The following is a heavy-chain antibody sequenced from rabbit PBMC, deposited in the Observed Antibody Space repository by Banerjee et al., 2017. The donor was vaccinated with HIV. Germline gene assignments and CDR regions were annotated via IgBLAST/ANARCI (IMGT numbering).Heavy chain of an antibody. CDR2: INTITGKA. J-gene: IGHJ6*01. Sequence: EQLLESGGGLVKPEGSLTLTCTASGFSFSNKAVMCWVRQAPGKGLEWIACINTITGKAVYASWAKGRFTFSKTSSTTVTLQMTSLTAADTATYFCARDSATSFSSYGMDLWGPGTLVTVS. D-gene: IGHD1-1*01. CDR3: ARDSATSFSSYGMDL. V-gene: IGHV1S45*01. CDR1: GFSFSNKAV.